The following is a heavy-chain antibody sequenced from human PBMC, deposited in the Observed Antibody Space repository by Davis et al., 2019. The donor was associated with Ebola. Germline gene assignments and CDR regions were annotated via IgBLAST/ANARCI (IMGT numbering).Heavy chain of an antibody. CDR2: IYYSGST. D-gene: IGHD3-22*01. CDR3: ARGLITYYYDSSGYYFTPGYFDL. J-gene: IGHJ2*01. Sequence: SETLSLTCTVSGGSISSYYWSWIRQPPGKGLEWIGYIYYSGSTNYNPSLKSRVTISVDTSKNQFSLKLSSVTAADTAVYYCARGLITYYYDSSGYYFTPGYFDLWGRGTLVTVSS. CDR1: GGSISSYY. V-gene: IGHV4-59*01.